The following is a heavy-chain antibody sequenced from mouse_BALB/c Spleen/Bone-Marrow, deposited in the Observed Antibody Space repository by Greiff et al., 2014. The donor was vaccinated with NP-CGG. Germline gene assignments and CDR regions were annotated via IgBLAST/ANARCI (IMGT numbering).Heavy chain of an antibody. CDR2: IDPENGDT. CDR3: NGGYSLSDALDY. CDR1: GFNIKGFY. V-gene: IGHV14-4*02. D-gene: IGHD2-3*01. Sequence: VQLKQSGAELVRSGASVKLSCTASGFNIKGFYMHWVKQRPKQGLEWIGWIDPENGDTEYAPKFQGKATMTAETSSNTAYLQLSSLTSEDTAVYYCNGGYSLSDALDYWGQGTSVTVSS. J-gene: IGHJ4*01.